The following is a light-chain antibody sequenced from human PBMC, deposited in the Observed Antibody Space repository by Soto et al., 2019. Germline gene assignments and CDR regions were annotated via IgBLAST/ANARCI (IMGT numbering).Light chain of an antibody. V-gene: IGLV1-40*01. CDR1: RSDIGAGYD. CDR3: QSYDTTLSASV. Sequence: QSALTQPPSVSGAPGQRVTISCSGSRSDIGAGYDVQWYKQVPGTAPKLLIYVNNIRPSGVPDRFSGSKSGTSASLAITGLQAEDEADYFCQSYDTTLSASVFGGGTKLTVL. CDR2: VNN. J-gene: IGLJ2*01.